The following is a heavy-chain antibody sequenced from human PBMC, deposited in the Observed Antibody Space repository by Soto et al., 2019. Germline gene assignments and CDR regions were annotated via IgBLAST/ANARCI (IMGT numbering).Heavy chain of an antibody. CDR3: ARQLLPRLDYYYSMDV. J-gene: IGHJ6*03. CDR1: GYSFTSYG. CDR2: IYPGDSNT. V-gene: IGHV5-51*01. Sequence: GESLKISCKGSGYSFTSYGIGWVRQMPGKGLEWMGIIYPGDSNTRYSPSLKGQVTISADKSISTAYLQWSSLKASDTAMYYCARQLLPRLDYYYSMDVWGKGTTVTVSS. D-gene: IGHD2-15*01.